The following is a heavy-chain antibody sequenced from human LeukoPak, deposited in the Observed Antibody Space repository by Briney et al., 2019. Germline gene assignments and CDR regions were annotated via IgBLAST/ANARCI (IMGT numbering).Heavy chain of an antibody. CDR2: ISYDGSNK. Sequence: GGSLRLSCAASGFTFSIYAMHWVRQAPGKGLEWVAVISYDGSNKYYADSVKGRFTISRDNSKNTLYLQMNSLRAEDTAVYYCAREYELTPIYYFDYWGQGTLVTVSS. D-gene: IGHD2-2*01. CDR1: GFTFSIYA. J-gene: IGHJ4*02. V-gene: IGHV3-30*04. CDR3: AREYELTPIYYFDY.